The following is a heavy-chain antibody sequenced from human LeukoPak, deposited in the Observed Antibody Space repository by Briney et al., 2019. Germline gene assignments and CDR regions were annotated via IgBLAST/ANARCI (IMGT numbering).Heavy chain of an antibody. Sequence: GGSLRLSCAVSGITLSNYGMSWVRRAPGKGLEWVAGISGSGGSTNYADSVKGRFTISRDNPKNTLYLQMNSLRAEDTAVYFCAKRGVVIRVILVGFHREAYYFDSWGQGALVTVYS. CDR3: AKRGVVIRVILVGFHREAYYFDS. CDR2: ISGSGGST. D-gene: IGHD3-22*01. CDR1: GITLSNYG. V-gene: IGHV3-23*01. J-gene: IGHJ4*02.